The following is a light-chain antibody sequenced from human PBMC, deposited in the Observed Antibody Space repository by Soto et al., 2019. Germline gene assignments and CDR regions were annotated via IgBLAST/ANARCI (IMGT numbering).Light chain of an antibody. CDR1: QSVDNR. Sequence: EIVMTQSPATLSVSPGERATLSCRASQSVDNRLAWYQHTPGQAPRLLIYGAIYRATGVPAKFSGSGSGTEFTLTSTSLQSEDFALYYCQPYIYWPRTFGQGTKV. V-gene: IGKV3-15*01. CDR2: GAI. J-gene: IGKJ1*01. CDR3: QPYIYWPRT.